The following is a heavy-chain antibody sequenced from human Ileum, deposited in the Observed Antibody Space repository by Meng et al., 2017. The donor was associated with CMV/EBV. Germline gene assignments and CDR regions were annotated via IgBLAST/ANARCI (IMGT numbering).Heavy chain of an antibody. CDR1: YN. Sequence: YNWSWIRQHPGMDLEYIGYISHTGSAYDNPSLKSRLTISVDTSKNQFSLQLNSVTAADTAVYFCARTYYFGSATYYNPSYYYGMDVWGHGTTVTVSS. CDR3: ARTYYFGSATYYNPSYYYGMDV. J-gene: IGHJ6*02. V-gene: IGHV4-31*02. CDR2: ISHTGSA. D-gene: IGHD3-10*01.